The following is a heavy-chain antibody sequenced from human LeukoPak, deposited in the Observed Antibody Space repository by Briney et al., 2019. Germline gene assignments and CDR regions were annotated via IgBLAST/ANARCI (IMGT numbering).Heavy chain of an antibody. J-gene: IGHJ4*02. Sequence: SETLSLTCTVSGGSISRYYWSWIRQPPGKGLEWIGYIYYTVSTTYNPSLKSRVTISVDTSKNQFSLKLSSVTAADTAVYYCARHYYGDYHNLYYFDYWGQGTLVTVSS. D-gene: IGHD4-17*01. V-gene: IGHV4-59*08. CDR3: ARHYYGDYHNLYYFDY. CDR1: GGSISRYY. CDR2: IYYTVST.